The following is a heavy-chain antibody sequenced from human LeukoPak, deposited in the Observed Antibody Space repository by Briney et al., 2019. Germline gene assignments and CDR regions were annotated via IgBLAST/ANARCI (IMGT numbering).Heavy chain of an antibody. CDR1: GYSFTSYW. J-gene: IGHJ4*02. CDR2: IYPGDSDT. D-gene: IGHD7-27*01. V-gene: IGHV5-51*01. Sequence: GESLKISCKGSGYSFTSYWIGWVRQMPGKGLEWMGIIYPGDSDTRYSPSFQGQVTISADKSISTAYLQWSSLKASDTAMYYCARLPRRNWAPSLYFDYWGQGTLVTVSS. CDR3: ARLPRRNWAPSLYFDY.